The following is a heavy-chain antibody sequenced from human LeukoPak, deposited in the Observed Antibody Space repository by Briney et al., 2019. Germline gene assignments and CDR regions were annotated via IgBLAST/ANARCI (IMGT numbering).Heavy chain of an antibody. Sequence: GGSLRLSCAAPGFPFSPLGLTWVRPAPGKGLEWSSYISSSSDSLTYADSVKGRFTRSRDNAKNPPYLQMNNLRAEDTAVYYCTKSRISISGQADHWGQGTLVTVSS. CDR2: ISSSSDSL. D-gene: IGHD3-3*02. J-gene: IGHJ4*02. CDR3: TKSRISISGQADH. CDR1: GFPFSPLG. V-gene: IGHV3-48*04.